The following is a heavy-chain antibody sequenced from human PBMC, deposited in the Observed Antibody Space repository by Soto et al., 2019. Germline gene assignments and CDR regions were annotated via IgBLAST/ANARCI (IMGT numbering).Heavy chain of an antibody. CDR1: GYTFTSYA. CDR3: ARPITMVRGDPPPIDY. J-gene: IGHJ4*02. CDR2: INAGNGNT. D-gene: IGHD3-10*01. V-gene: IGHV1-3*01. Sequence: ASVKVSCKASGYTFTSYAMHWVRQAPGQRLEWMGWINAGNGNTKYSQKFQGRVTITRDTSASTAYMELSSLRSEDTAVYYCARPITMVRGDPPPIDYWGQGTLVTVSS.